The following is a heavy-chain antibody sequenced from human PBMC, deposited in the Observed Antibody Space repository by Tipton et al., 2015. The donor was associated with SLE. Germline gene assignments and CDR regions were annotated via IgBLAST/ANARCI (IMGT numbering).Heavy chain of an antibody. CDR3: ARDGRGDYGETNYFYYYMDV. CDR1: GFTFSTYS. D-gene: IGHD4-17*01. CDR2: ISSTSSYT. J-gene: IGHJ6*03. Sequence: GSLRLSCAASGFTFSTYSMNWVRQAPGKGLEWVSFISSTSSYTFYADSVKGRFTISRDNAKNSLFLQMNSLRAEDTAVYYCARDGRGDYGETNYFYYYMDVWGKGTTVTVSS. V-gene: IGHV3-21*01.